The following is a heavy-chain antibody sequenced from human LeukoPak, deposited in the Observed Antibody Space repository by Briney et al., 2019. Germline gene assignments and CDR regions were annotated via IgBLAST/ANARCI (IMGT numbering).Heavy chain of an antibody. CDR2: IAVAGDT. CDR3: ARDLEVKGYDFYFDY. J-gene: IGHJ4*02. CDR1: GFTFNNYD. Sequence: GGSLRLSCVASGFTFNNYDIPWVRQTSGEGLEWVSGIAVAGDTYYPDSVKGRFTTSRENAKSSVYLQMNRLRAEDTAVYYCARDLEVKGYDFYFDYWGQGTLVTASS. D-gene: IGHD5-12*01. V-gene: IGHV3-13*01.